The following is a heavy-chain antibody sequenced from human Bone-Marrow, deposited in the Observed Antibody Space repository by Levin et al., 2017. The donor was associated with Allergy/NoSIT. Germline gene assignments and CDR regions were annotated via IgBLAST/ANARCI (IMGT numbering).Heavy chain of an antibody. D-gene: IGHD3-10*01. Sequence: PSETLSLTCTLSRGSINTYYLSWIRQPPGKGLEWIGFLSYSGGTDYNPSLKSRAAISVDPSKNQFSLRLRSVTAADTAVYYCARIWFGELYGLDIWGQGTTVIVSS. V-gene: IGHV4-59*12. CDR3: ARIWFGELYGLDI. J-gene: IGHJ6*02. CDR2: LSYSGGT. CDR1: RGSINTYY.